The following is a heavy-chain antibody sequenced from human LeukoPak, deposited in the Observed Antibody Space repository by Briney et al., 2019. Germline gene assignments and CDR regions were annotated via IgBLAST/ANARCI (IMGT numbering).Heavy chain of an antibody. V-gene: IGHV3-30*18. CDR1: GFTFSSYG. J-gene: IGHJ3*02. Sequence: QPGRSLRLSCAASGFTFSSYGMHWVRQAPGKGLEWVAVISYDGSNKYYADSVKGRFTISRDNSKNTLYLQMNSLRAEDTAVYYCAKLYDSSGYYYPTDHAFDIWGQGTMVTVSS. CDR2: ISYDGSNK. D-gene: IGHD3-22*01. CDR3: AKLYDSSGYYYPTDHAFDI.